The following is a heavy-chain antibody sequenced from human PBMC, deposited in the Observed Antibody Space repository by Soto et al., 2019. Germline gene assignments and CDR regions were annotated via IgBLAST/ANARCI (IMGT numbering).Heavy chain of an antibody. CDR3: ARAKAVVGAALRV. D-gene: IGHD2-15*01. V-gene: IGHV3-23*01. CDR1: GFTFRTSA. J-gene: IGHJ3*01. CDR2: ISDNGGSRGGT. Sequence: EVQLLASGGGLVQPGGSLRLSCIASGFTFRTSAMTWVRQAPGQGLEWVASISDNGGSRGGTYYADSVKGRVTISRDISTDSLFLHMASVRGAGTAIYSCARAKAVVGAALRVWGQGTKVTVSS.